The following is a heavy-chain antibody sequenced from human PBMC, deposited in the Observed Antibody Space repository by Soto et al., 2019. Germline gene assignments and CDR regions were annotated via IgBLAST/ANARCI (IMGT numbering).Heavy chain of an antibody. CDR1: GFTFSSYG. CDR2: ISYDGSNK. D-gene: IGHD6-13*01. J-gene: IGHJ6*02. CDR3: AKDRGAAAGPNYYYFGIDV. Sequence: GGSLRLSCAASGFTFSSYGMHWVRQGPGKGLEWVAVISYDGSNKYYAESVKGRFSIARDNSKNTLYLQMNSLRAEDTAVYYCAKDRGAAAGPNYYYFGIDVWGQGTTVTVSS. V-gene: IGHV3-30*18.